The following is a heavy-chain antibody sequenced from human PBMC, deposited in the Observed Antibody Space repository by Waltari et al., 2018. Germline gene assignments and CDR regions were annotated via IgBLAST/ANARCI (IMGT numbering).Heavy chain of an antibody. V-gene: IGHV2-5*02. J-gene: IGHJ4*02. CDR3: AHRSLGSGTYWNIACFDY. D-gene: IGHD3-10*01. CDR2: IYWDDDK. CDR1: GFSLTTSGVG. Sequence: QINLKESGPTLVKPTQTLTLTCTFSGFSLTTSGVGVGWIRQPPGKALEWLALIYWDDDKRYSSSLKSRLTITKDTSKNQVVLTMTNMDPVDTGTYYCAHRSLGSGTYWNIACFDYWGQGTLVTVSS.